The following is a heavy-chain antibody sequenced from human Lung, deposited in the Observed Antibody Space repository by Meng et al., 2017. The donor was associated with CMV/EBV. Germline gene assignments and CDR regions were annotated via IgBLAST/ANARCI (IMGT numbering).Heavy chain of an antibody. CDR2: IKSKTDGGTT. Sequence: GGSLRLXCAASGFTFSNAWMSWVRQAPGKGLEWVGRIKSKTDGGTTDYAAPVKGRFTISRDNSKNTLSMEMNSLRAEDTAVYYCAKDDCDITNCWQYYALDVWGQGTTVTVSS. D-gene: IGHD1-1*01. J-gene: IGHJ6*02. CDR3: AKDDCDITNCWQYYALDV. V-gene: IGHV3-15*01. CDR1: GFTFSNAW.